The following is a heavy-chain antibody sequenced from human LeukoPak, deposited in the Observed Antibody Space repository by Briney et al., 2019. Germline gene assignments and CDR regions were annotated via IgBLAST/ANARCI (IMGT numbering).Heavy chain of an antibody. CDR3: ARGLNWFDP. CDR1: GGSISSSSYY. Sequence: SETLSLTCTVSGGSISSSSYYWGWIRQPPGKGLEWIGSIYYSGSTYYNPSLKSRVTISVDTSKNQFSLKLSSVTAADTAVYYCARGLNWFDPWGQGTLVTVSS. CDR2: IYYSGST. V-gene: IGHV4-39*01. J-gene: IGHJ5*02.